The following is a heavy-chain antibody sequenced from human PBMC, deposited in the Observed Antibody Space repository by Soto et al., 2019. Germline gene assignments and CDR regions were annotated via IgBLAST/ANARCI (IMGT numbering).Heavy chain of an antibody. Sequence: SETLSLTCTVSGGSISSSSYYWGWIRQPPGKGLEWIGSIYFSGSTYHNPSLKSRVTMSVDTSKNQFSVTLSSVTAADTAVYYCARHASSSTWLDWFGPWGQGTLVTVSS. CDR2: IYFSGST. J-gene: IGHJ5*02. CDR1: GGSISSSSYY. D-gene: IGHD6-13*01. V-gene: IGHV4-39*01. CDR3: ARHASSSTWLDWFGP.